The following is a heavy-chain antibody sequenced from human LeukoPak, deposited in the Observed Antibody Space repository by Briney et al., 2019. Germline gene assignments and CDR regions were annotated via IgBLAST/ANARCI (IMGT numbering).Heavy chain of an antibody. CDR1: GFTFSNYG. V-gene: IGHV3-30*18. J-gene: IGHJ4*02. Sequence: PGGSLRLSCAASGFTFSNYGMHWVRQAPGKGLEWVAVISFDGSNKYYADSVKGRFTISRDSSKNTLYLQMNSLRAADTAVYYCAKASRTYFYGSGSFSLPKRPLGYFDYWGQGTLVTVSS. CDR3: AKASRTYFYGSGSFSLPKRPLGYFDY. CDR2: ISFDGSNK. D-gene: IGHD3-10*01.